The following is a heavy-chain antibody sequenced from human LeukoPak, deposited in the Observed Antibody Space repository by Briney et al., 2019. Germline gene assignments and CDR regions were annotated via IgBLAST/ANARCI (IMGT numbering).Heavy chain of an antibody. CDR3: ARGQYSSGWYGDY. Sequence: SETLSLTCAVYRGSFSGYYLSWIGPPPGRGLEWVGEIHHSGSTNYNPPLKSRVTISVDTAKSQFSLKLSSVTAADTAVYYCARGQYSSGWYGDYWGQGTLVTVSS. V-gene: IGHV4-34*01. D-gene: IGHD6-19*01. CDR2: IHHSGST. J-gene: IGHJ4*02. CDR1: RGSFSGYY.